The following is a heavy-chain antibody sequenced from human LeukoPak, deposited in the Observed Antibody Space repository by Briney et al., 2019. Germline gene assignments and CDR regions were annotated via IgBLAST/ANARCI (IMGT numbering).Heavy chain of an antibody. Sequence: GGSLRLSCAASRFTFSSYEMYSVRQAPGKGLEWVSYISGSGIKHYADSVKGRFAISRDNAKNSLYLQMNSLRVEDTAVYYCAREDTGVAFDMWGQGTTVTV. J-gene: IGHJ3*02. CDR1: RFTFSSYE. CDR3: AREDTGVAFDM. CDR2: ISGSGIK. V-gene: IGHV3-48*03. D-gene: IGHD2-8*01.